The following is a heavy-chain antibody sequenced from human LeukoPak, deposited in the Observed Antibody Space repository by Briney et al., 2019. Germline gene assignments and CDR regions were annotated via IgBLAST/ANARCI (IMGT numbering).Heavy chain of an antibody. CDR1: GGTFSSYS. CDR3: ATGELRYFDWLLDY. Sequence: SVKVSCKASGGTFSSYSISWVRQAPGQGLEWMGGIIPIFGTTNYAQKFQGRVTISADESTSTVYMELSSLRSEDTAVYYCATGELRYFDWLLDYWGQGTLVTVSS. J-gene: IGHJ4*02. D-gene: IGHD3-9*01. CDR2: IIPIFGTT. V-gene: IGHV1-69*13.